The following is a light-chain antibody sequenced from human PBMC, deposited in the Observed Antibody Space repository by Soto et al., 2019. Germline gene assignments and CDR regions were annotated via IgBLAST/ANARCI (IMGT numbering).Light chain of an antibody. V-gene: IGKV1-39*01. CDR3: QQSYSHPIT. CDR2: AAS. Sequence: IQLTQSPSSLSASVGDRDTMAWRASQTISTYLNWYQQKPGEPPKLLIYAASSLQSGVPSRFSGSGSGTDFTLTITSLQPEDFETYYCQQSYSHPITFGQGTRLEIK. J-gene: IGKJ5*01. CDR1: QTISTY.